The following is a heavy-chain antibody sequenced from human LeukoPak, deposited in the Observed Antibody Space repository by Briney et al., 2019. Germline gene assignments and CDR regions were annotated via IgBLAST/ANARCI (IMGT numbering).Heavy chain of an antibody. CDR2: FDPEDGET. CDR1: GYTLTELS. V-gene: IGHV1-24*01. J-gene: IGHJ5*02. CDR3: ARDPLPETTVTNWFDP. D-gene: IGHD4-11*01. Sequence: ASVKVSCKVSGYTLTELSMHWVRQAPGKGLEWMGGFDPEDGETIYAQKFQGRVTMTEDTSTDTAYMELSSLRSEDTAVYYCARDPLPETTVTNWFDPWGQGTLVTVSS.